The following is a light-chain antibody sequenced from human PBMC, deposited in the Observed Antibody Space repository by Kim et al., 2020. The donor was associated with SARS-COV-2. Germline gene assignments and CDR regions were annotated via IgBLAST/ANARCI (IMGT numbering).Light chain of an antibody. CDR3: QSYDSSLSGSRV. J-gene: IGLJ1*01. Sequence: VTSSCPGSSSNTGAGYDVHWYQQLPGTAPKLLIYGNSNRPSGVPDRFSGSKSGTSASLAITGLQAEDEADYYCQSYDSSLSGSRVFGTGTKVTVL. CDR2: GNS. V-gene: IGLV1-40*01. CDR1: SSNTGAGYD.